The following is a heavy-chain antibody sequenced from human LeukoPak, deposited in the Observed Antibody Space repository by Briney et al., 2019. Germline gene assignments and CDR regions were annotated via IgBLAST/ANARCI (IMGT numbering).Heavy chain of an antibody. D-gene: IGHD2-15*01. J-gene: IGHJ4*02. Sequence: SETLSLTCAVYGGSFSGHYWSWIRQPAGKGLEWIGRIYTSGSTNYNPSLKSRVTISVDTSKNQFSLKLSSVTAADTAVYYCARAAEAATFDYWGQGTLVTVSS. CDR3: ARAAEAATFDY. CDR2: IYTSGST. CDR1: GGSFSGHY. V-gene: IGHV4-59*10.